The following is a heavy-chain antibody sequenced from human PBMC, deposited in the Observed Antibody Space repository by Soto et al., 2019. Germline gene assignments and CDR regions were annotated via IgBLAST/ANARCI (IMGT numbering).Heavy chain of an antibody. V-gene: IGHV1-18*01. Sequence: VQLVQSGAEVKKPGASVKVSCKASGYTFSRSGISWVRQAPGQGLEWMGWISTYNGDTNYAQKVQGRGTMTPDTSPSTAFMELMSLRSDDTAVYYCARSGSVPNYYYGLDVWGQGTTVTVSS. CDR2: ISTYNGDT. D-gene: IGHD1-26*01. CDR3: ARSGSVPNYYYGLDV. J-gene: IGHJ6*02. CDR1: GYTFSRSG.